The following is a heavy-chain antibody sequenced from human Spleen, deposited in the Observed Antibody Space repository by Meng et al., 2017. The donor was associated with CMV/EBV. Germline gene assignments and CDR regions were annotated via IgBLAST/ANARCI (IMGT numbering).Heavy chain of an antibody. D-gene: IGHD1-26*01. V-gene: IGHV4-31*03. CDR2: IYFSETT. J-gene: IGHJ4*02. CDR3: ARDIVGTNYFDY. Sequence: KVSGASISSGGFYWSWIRQHPGKGLEWTGFIYFSETTYYSPSLKSRITLSLDTSKNQFSLKLTSVTAADTAVYYCARDIVGTNYFDYWGQGILVTVSS. CDR1: GASISSGGFY.